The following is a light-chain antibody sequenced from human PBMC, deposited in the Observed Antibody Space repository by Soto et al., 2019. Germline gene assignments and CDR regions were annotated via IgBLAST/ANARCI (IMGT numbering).Light chain of an antibody. J-gene: IGLJ2*01. CDR2: RDS. CDR3: QVWDSSTAA. Sequence: SYELTQPLSVSVALGQTARITCGGNNIGSKNVHWYQQKPGQAPVLVIYRDSNRPSGIPERFSGSNSGNTATLTISRAQAGDEADYSCQVWDSSTAAFGGGTKLTVL. V-gene: IGLV3-9*01. CDR1: NIGSKN.